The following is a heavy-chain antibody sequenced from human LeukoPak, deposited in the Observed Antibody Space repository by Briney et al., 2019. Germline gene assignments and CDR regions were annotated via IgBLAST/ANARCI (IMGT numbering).Heavy chain of an antibody. J-gene: IGHJ4*02. CDR1: GYIFTSFY. D-gene: IGHD6-6*01. CDR3: ARTAIAGRYYFDY. V-gene: IGHV1-46*01. Sequence: ASVKVSCRASGYIFTSFYIHCVRQAPGQGLEWMGIINPNDASTNYAQKFQGRITMTRDTSTSTVYVELSSLRSEDMAVYYCARTAIAGRYYFDYWGQGSLVTVSS. CDR2: INPNDAST.